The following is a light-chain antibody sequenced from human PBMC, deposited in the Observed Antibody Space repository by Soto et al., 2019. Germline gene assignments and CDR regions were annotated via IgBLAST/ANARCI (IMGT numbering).Light chain of an antibody. Sequence: EILLTQSPGTLSFSPGEIATLSCRASQSVSSSYLAWYQQKPGQAPRLLIYGASSRATGIPDRFSGSGSVTEFTLTISRLEPEDFAMYYCQHYGSSPPTFGGGTKVEIK. J-gene: IGKJ4*01. CDR1: QSVSSSY. CDR2: GAS. CDR3: QHYGSSPPT. V-gene: IGKV3-20*01.